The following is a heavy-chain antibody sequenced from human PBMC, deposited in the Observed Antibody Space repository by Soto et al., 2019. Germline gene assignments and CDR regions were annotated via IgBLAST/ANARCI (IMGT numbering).Heavy chain of an antibody. CDR2: INAGNGNT. D-gene: IGHD2-15*01. V-gene: IGHV1-3*01. Sequence: QVPLVQSGAEVKKPGASVKVSCKASGYTFTSYAMHWVRQAPGQRLEWMGWINAGNGNTKYSQKFQGRVTITRDTSASTAYMELSSLRSEDTAVYYCARSPRGYCSGGSCYSRGENNWFDPWGQGTLVTVSS. J-gene: IGHJ5*02. CDR3: ARSPRGYCSGGSCYSRGENNWFDP. CDR1: GYTFTSYA.